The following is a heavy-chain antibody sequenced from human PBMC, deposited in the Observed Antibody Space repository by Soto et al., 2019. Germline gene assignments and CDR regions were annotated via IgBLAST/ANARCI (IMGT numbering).Heavy chain of an antibody. V-gene: IGHV3-7*03. J-gene: IGHJ5*02. CDR2: IKQNGGEK. Sequence: GGSLRLSCAASGFTFSSYWMSWVRQAPGKGLEWVSNIKQNGGEKYYVDSVKGRFTISRDNSKNTLYLQMNSLRAEDTAVYYCAKELRHYYGSGTNWFDPWGQGTLVTVSS. CDR1: GFTFSSYW. CDR3: AKELRHYYGSGTNWFDP. D-gene: IGHD3-10*01.